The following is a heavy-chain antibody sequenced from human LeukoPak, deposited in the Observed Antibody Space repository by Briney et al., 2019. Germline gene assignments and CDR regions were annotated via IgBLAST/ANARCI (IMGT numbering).Heavy chain of an antibody. CDR3: EGYDILTGPEAFDI. J-gene: IGHJ3*02. D-gene: IGHD3-9*01. CDR1: GVTFSSYE. V-gene: IGHV3-48*03. Sequence: PWGSLRLSCAATGVTFSSYEMNWVRQAPGKGLEWVSYISSSGTTMYYADSVKGRFTISRDNAKNSLYLQMNSLRAEDTAIYYCEGYDILTGPEAFDIWGQGTVVTVSS. CDR2: ISSSGTTM.